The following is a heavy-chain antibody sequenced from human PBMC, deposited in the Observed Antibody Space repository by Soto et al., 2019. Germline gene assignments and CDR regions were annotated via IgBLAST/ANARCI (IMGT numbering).Heavy chain of an antibody. D-gene: IGHD1-26*01. CDR2: MFYGGST. Sequence: EVQLVESGGGLVQPGGSLRLSCAASGFTVSTHYMTWVRQAPGKGLEWVSVMFYGGSTYYAASVKGRFTISRDDSKNTLYLKMNSLRAEDTAVYYCATTGMGVTLYYYYHGMDVWGQGTTVTVSS. V-gene: IGHV3-66*01. CDR1: GFTVSTHY. J-gene: IGHJ6*02. CDR3: ATTGMGVTLYYYYHGMDV.